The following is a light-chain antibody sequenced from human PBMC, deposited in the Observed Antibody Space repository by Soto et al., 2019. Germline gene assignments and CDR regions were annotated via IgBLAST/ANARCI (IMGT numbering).Light chain of an antibody. CDR2: HVT. V-gene: IGLV2-14*03. CDR1: SSDIGHYDY. J-gene: IGLJ1*01. Sequence: QSALTQPASVSGSPGQSITISCTGTSSDIGHYDYVSWYQQHPGKAPKLMIYHVTYRPSGVSSRYSGSKSGNSASLTLSGLQDDDEADYYCCSLTASHTYVFGSGTKLTVL. CDR3: CSLTASHTYV.